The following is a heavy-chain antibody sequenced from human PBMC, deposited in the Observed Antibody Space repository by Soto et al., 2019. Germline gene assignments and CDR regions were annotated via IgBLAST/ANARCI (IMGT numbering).Heavy chain of an antibody. V-gene: IGHV3-30-3*01. CDR2: ISYDGSNK. Sequence: QVQLVESGGGVVQPGRSLRLSCAASGFTFSSYAMHWVRQAPGKGLEWVAVISYDGSNKYYADSVKGRFTISRDNSKNTLYLQMNSLRAEDTAVYYCARAPTGGYYGSGSYLDYWGQGTLVTVSS. CDR1: GFTFSSYA. J-gene: IGHJ4*02. CDR3: ARAPTGGYYGSGSYLDY. D-gene: IGHD3-10*01.